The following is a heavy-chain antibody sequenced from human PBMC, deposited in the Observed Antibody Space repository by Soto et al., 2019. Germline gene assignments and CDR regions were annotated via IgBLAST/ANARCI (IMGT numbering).Heavy chain of an antibody. CDR1: EFTFSSYP. CDR2: ISYDGSNK. D-gene: IGHD4-17*01. J-gene: IGHJ2*01. Sequence: QVQLVESGGGVVQPGRSLRLSCAASEFTFSSYPMHWVRQAPGKGLEWVAVISYDGSNKYYADSVKGRFTISRDNSKKTLYLQVNSLRAEDTAVYYCARDTLSLYGDYGLWHFDLWGRGTLVSVSS. CDR3: ARDTLSLYGDYGLWHFDL. V-gene: IGHV3-30-3*01.